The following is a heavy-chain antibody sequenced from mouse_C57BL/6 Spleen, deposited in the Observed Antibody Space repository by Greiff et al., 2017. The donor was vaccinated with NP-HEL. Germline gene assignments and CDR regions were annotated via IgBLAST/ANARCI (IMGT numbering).Heavy chain of an antibody. V-gene: IGHV5-9-1*02. D-gene: IGHD1-1*01. J-gene: IGHJ4*01. CDR1: GFTFSSYA. Sequence: VQLKESGEGLVKPGGSLKLSCAASGFTFSSYAMSWVRQTPEKRLEWVAYISSGGDYIYYADTVKGRFTISRDNARNTLYLQMSSLKSEDTAMYYCTRPHYYGSSYYAMDYWGQGTSVTVSS. CDR2: ISSGGDYI. CDR3: TRPHYYGSSYYAMDY.